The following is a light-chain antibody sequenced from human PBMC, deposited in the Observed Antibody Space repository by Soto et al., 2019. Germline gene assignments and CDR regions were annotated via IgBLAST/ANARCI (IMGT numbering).Light chain of an antibody. V-gene: IGKV1-12*01. J-gene: IGKJ5*01. CDR3: PQAASFPNP. CDR2: TAS. Sequence: EIQMTQSPSSVSAFVGDRVTITCRASQGVSTWLAWYQQKPGKAPNLLIYTASSLQSGVPSRSSGSGSGTDFTLTINGLQPEDCATYYCPQAASFPNPSGEGTRLEIK. CDR1: QGVSTW.